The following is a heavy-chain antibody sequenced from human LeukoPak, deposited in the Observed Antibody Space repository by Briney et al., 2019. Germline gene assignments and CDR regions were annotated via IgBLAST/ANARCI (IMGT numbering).Heavy chain of an antibody. CDR3: ARSRGGACFDY. J-gene: IGHJ4*02. CDR2: IYYSGST. D-gene: IGHD2-21*02. Sequence: SETLSLTCTVSGGSISSYYWSWLRQPPGKGLEWIGYIYYSGSTNYNPSLKSRVTISVDTSNNQFSLRLTSVTAADTAVYYCARSRGGACFDYWGQGTLVTVSS. CDR1: GGSISSYY. V-gene: IGHV4-59*01.